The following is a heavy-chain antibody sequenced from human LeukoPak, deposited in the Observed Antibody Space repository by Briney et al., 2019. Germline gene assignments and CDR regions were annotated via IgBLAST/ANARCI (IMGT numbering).Heavy chain of an antibody. CDR1: GGSFSGYY. CDR2: INHSGST. Sequence: PETLSLTCAVYGGSFSGYYWSWIRQPPGKGLEWIGEINHSGSTNYNPSLKSRVTISVDTSKNQFSLKLSSVTAADTAVYYCARGASYGSGSYYNVRWFDPWGQGTLVTVSS. J-gene: IGHJ5*02. CDR3: ARGASYGSGSYYNVRWFDP. D-gene: IGHD3-10*01. V-gene: IGHV4-34*01.